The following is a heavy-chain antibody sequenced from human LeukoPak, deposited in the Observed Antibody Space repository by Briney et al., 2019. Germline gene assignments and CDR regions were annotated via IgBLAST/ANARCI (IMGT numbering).Heavy chain of an antibody. V-gene: IGHV3-48*02. CDR2: ISSSSSII. CDR3: AREMVDGGRYYYYYGMDV. J-gene: IGHJ6*02. D-gene: IGHD4-23*01. Sequence: PGGSLRLSCAASGFTFSSYSMNWVRQAPGKGLEWVSYISSSSSIIYYADSVKGRFTISRDNAKNSLYLQMNSLRDEDTAVYYCAREMVDGGRYYYYYGMDVWGQGTTVTVSS. CDR1: GFTFSSYS.